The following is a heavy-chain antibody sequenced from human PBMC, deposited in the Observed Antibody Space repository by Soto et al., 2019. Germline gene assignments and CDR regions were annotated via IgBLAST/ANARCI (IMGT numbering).Heavy chain of an antibody. Sequence: TLSLTCNVSGDSITTDGYSWSWIRQPPGKGLEWIGYIYHTGTAYYNPSLKSRVTLSVDRSKNQFSLSLSSMTAADTAVYYCGREAWERTFDFSGPGTLVSVYS. D-gene: IGHD1-26*01. CDR2: IYHTGTA. V-gene: IGHV4-30-2*01. J-gene: IGHJ4*02. CDR3: GREAWERTFDF. CDR1: GDSITTDGYS.